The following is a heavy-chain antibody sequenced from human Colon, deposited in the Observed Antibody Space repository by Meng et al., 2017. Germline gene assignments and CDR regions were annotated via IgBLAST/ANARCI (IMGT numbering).Heavy chain of an antibody. D-gene: IGHD6-13*01. CDR2: ISWNSGSI. CDR1: GFTFDDYA. V-gene: IGHV3-9*03. J-gene: IGHJ4*02. Sequence: SLKISCAAPGFTFDDYAMHWVRQAPGKGLEWVSGISWNSGSIGYADSVKGRFTISRDNAKNSLYLQMNSLRAEDMALYYCAKDYSSSWNYFDYWGQGTLVTVSS. CDR3: AKDYSSSWNYFDY.